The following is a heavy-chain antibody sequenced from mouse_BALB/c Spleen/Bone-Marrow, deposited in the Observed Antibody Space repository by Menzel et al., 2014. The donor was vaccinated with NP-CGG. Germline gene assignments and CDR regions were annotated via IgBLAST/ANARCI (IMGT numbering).Heavy chain of an antibody. CDR1: GYSFTGYF. V-gene: IGHV1-20*02. CDR3: ARIYDYDRGAWFAY. J-gene: IGHJ3*01. CDR2: INPYNGDT. Sequence: VHVKQSGPELVKPGASVKISCKASGYSFTGYFMNWVMQSHGKSLEWIGRINPYNGDTFYNQKFKDKATLTIDKSSSTAHVELRSLASEDSAVYYCARIYDYDRGAWFAYWGQGTLVTVSA. D-gene: IGHD2-4*01.